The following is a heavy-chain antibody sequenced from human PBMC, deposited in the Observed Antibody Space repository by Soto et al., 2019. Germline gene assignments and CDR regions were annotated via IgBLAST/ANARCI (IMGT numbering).Heavy chain of an antibody. D-gene: IGHD3-16*01. V-gene: IGHV3-7*01. J-gene: IGHJ6*02. Sequence: PGGSLRLSCAASGFSFSTYLMSWVRQAPGKGLEWVANIKQGGNEKFYVDSVKGRFTTSRDNDKKSLYLQMDSLRVEDTAVYYCVGALTYEVPNYYYGMDVWGQGTTVTVS. CDR1: GFSFSTYL. CDR2: IKQGGNEK. CDR3: VGALTYEVPNYYYGMDV.